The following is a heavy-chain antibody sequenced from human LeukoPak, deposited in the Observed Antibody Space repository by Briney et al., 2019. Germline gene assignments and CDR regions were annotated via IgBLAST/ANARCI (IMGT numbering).Heavy chain of an antibody. J-gene: IGHJ4*02. CDR1: GGSISSSSYY. CDR3: AREPYGGNSGKATFDY. D-gene: IGHD4-23*01. CDR2: INHAGST. V-gene: IGHV4-39*07. Sequence: PSETLSLTCTVSGGSISSSSYYWGWIRQPPGKGLEWIGEINHAGSTNYNPSLKSRVTISVDTSKNQFSLRLTSVTAADTAVYFCAREPYGGNSGKATFDYWVQGTLVTVSS.